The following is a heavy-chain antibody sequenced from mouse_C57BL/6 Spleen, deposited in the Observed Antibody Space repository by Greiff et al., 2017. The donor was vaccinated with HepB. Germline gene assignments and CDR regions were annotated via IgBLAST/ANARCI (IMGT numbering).Heavy chain of an antibody. Sequence: EVKLMESGGGLVKPGGSLKLSCAASGFTFSSYAMSWVRQTPEKRLEWVATISDGGSYTYYPDNVKGRFTISRDNAKNNLYLQMSHLKSEDTAMYYCARVGDGYPWYFDVWGTGTTVTVSS. J-gene: IGHJ1*03. CDR2: ISDGGSYT. CDR3: ARVGDGYPWYFDV. V-gene: IGHV5-4*03. CDR1: GFTFSSYA. D-gene: IGHD2-3*01.